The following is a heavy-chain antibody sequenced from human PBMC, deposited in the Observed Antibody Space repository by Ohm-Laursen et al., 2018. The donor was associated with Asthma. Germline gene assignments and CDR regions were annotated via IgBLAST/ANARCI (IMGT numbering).Heavy chain of an antibody. Sequence: SLRLSCSASGFTFSSYAMHWVRQAPGKGLEWVAVISYDGSNKYYADSVKGRFTISRDNSKNTLYLQMNSLRAEDTAVYYCAKVVLMDVWGQGTTVTVSS. CDR2: ISYDGSNK. CDR3: AKVVLMDV. J-gene: IGHJ6*02. V-gene: IGHV3-30-3*01. D-gene: IGHD3-16*02. CDR1: GFTFSSYA.